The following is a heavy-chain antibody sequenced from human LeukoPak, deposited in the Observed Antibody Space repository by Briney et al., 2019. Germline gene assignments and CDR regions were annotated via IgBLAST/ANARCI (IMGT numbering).Heavy chain of an antibody. Sequence: PGGSLRLSCAAAGLTFSNYGMHWVRQAPGKGLEWVSAVGTGDDTYYADSVKGRFTISRDDSKNTLYLQMNSLRAEDTALYYCAKALLTSTYYFDFWGQGTLVTVSS. V-gene: IGHV3-23*01. CDR2: VGTGDDT. D-gene: IGHD2/OR15-2a*01. J-gene: IGHJ4*02. CDR1: GLTFSNYG. CDR3: AKALLTSTYYFDF.